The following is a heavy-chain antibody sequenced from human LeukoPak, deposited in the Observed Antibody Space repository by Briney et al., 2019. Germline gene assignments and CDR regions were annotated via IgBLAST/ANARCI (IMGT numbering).Heavy chain of an antibody. V-gene: IGHV1-18*01. Sequence: ASVTVSCKASGYTFTSYGISWVRQAPGQGLEWMGWISAYNGNTNYAQKLQGRVTMTTDTSTSTAYMELRSLRSDDTAVYFCAREGFCTGSKCPAEYWGQGTLVTVSS. CDR3: AREGFCTGSKCPAEY. CDR1: GYTFTSYG. J-gene: IGHJ4*02. CDR2: ISAYNGNT. D-gene: IGHD2-8*02.